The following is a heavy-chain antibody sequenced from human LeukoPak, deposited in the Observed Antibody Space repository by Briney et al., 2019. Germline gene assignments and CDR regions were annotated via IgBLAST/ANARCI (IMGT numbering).Heavy chain of an antibody. CDR2: ISSSGDT. D-gene: IGHD2-15*01. CDR3: AREGRSSTPGF. V-gene: IGHV4-4*07. J-gene: IGHJ4*02. CDR1: GGSISTYY. Sequence: SETLSPTCTVSGGSISTYYWTWVRQPAGKGLEWIGRISSSGDTNYNPSLRSRLTMFVDTSKSQFSLRLSSVTAADTAVYYCAREGRSSTPGFWGQGTLVTVSS.